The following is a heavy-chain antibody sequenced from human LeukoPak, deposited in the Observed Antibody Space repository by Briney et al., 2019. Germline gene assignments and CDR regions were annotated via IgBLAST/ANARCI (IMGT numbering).Heavy chain of an antibody. J-gene: IGHJ4*02. V-gene: IGHV3-74*01. CDR1: GFTFSSYW. CDR2: INSDGRRI. Sequence: PGGSLRLSCTASGFTFSSYWMHWVRHAPGKGLVWLSRINSDGRRINYADSVRGRFTISRDNAKNTLYLQMNNLRVDDTAVYYCGRDPDNMTPIDDWGQGTLVTVSA. CDR3: GRDPDNMTPIDD. D-gene: IGHD1-1*01.